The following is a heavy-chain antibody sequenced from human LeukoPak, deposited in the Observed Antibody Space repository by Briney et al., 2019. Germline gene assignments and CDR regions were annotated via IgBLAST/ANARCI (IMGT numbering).Heavy chain of an antibody. Sequence: SETLSLTCTVSGGSISGYSWSWIRQPPGKGLEWIGNIHYSGSTNYNASLKSRVTISVDTSKNQFSLKLSSVTPEDTAVYYCARVLHLGRGFNSWGQGTLVTVSS. D-gene: IGHD3-10*01. CDR1: GGSISGYS. V-gene: IGHV4-59*12. J-gene: IGHJ4*02. CDR3: ARVLHLGRGFNS. CDR2: IHYSGST.